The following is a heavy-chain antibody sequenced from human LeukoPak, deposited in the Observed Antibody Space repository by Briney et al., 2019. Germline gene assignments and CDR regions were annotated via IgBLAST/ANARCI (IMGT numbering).Heavy chain of an antibody. Sequence: ASVKVSCKASGYTFTSYGISWVRQAPGQGLEWMGWISACNGNTNYAQKLQGRVTMTTDTSTNTAYMELRSLRSDDTAVYYCARGLQENLAWLKAFSAFDIWGQGTMVTVSS. J-gene: IGHJ3*02. CDR1: GYTFTSYG. CDR3: ARGLQENLAWLKAFSAFDI. D-gene: IGHD5-24*01. V-gene: IGHV1-18*01. CDR2: ISACNGNT.